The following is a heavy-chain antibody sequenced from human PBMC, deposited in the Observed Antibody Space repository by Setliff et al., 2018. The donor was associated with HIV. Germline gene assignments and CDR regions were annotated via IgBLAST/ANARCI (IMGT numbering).Heavy chain of an antibody. D-gene: IGHD1-26*01. CDR3: ARLSWDVDD. Sequence: PSETLSLTCTVSGASISSSSYHWGWIRQPPGKGLEWIGNIFYSGNTYYNPSLQSRITMSIDTSKNQFSLHLDSVTAADTAVYYCARLSWDVDDWGQGTLVTVSS. CDR2: IFYSGNT. J-gene: IGHJ4*02. V-gene: IGHV4-39*01. CDR1: GASISSSSYH.